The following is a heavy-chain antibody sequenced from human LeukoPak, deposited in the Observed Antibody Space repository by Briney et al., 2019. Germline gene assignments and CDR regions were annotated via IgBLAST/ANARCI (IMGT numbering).Heavy chain of an antibody. CDR1: GSRFTSYW. D-gene: IGHD6-6*01. Sequence: GASLKISCKGSGSRFTSYWIGWVRQMPGKGLEWMGIIYPGDSDTRYSPSFQGQVTISADKSISTAYLQWSSLKASDTAMYYCARLQLVRSPLDYWGQGTLVTVSS. CDR3: ARLQLVRSPLDY. V-gene: IGHV5-51*01. J-gene: IGHJ4*02. CDR2: IYPGDSDT.